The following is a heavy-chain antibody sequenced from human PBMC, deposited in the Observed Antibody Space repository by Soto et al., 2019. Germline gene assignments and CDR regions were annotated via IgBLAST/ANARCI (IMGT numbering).Heavy chain of an antibody. CDR1: GYSISSGYY. D-gene: IGHD6-6*01. CDR2: MYHSGNT. V-gene: IGHV4-38-2*01. Sequence: RSLTCAVSGYSISSGYYWGWIRQPPGKGLEWIGSMYHSGNTYYNPSLKSRVTISVDTSKNQFSLKLSSVTAADTAVYYCARSSPRGVFDPWGQGTLVTVSS. J-gene: IGHJ5*02. CDR3: ARSSPRGVFDP.